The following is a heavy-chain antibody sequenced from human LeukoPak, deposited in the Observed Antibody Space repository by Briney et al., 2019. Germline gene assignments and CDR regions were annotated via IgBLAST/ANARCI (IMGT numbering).Heavy chain of an antibody. J-gene: IGHJ4*02. CDR1: GGTFSSYA. CDR3: ARGPPAMSPNYYFDY. CDR2: IIPIFGLA. V-gene: IGHV1-69*04. Sequence: SVKVSCKASGGTFSSYAISWVRQAPGQGLEWMGRIIPIFGLANYAQKFQGRVTITADKSTSTAYMELSSLRSEDTAVYYCARGPPAMSPNYYFDYWGQGTLVTVSS. D-gene: IGHD5-18*01.